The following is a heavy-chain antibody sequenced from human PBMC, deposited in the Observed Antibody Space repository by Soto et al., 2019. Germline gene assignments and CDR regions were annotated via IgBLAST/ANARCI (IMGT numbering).Heavy chain of an antibody. V-gene: IGHV3-23*01. D-gene: IGHD2-15*01. CDR1: GFTFSSYA. Sequence: PGGSLRPSCAASGFTFSSYAMSWVRQAPGKGLEWVSAISGSGGSTYYADSVKGRFTISRDNSKNTLYLQMNSLRAEDTAVYYCAKDRLYCSGGSCAEVVFSYWGQGTLVTVSS. J-gene: IGHJ4*02. CDR2: ISGSGGST. CDR3: AKDRLYCSGGSCAEVVFSY.